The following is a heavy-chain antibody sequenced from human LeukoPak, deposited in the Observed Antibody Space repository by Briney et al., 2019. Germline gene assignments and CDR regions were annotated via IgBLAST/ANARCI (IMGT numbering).Heavy chain of an antibody. Sequence: ASVKVPCKASGYTFTGYYMHWVRQAPGQGLEWMGWINPNSGGTNYAQKFQGRVTMTRDTSISTAYMELSRLRSDDTAVYYCASARAGGTAEAGNWGQGTLVTVSS. CDR3: ASARAGGTAEAGN. J-gene: IGHJ4*02. D-gene: IGHD1-1*01. CDR2: INPNSGGT. CDR1: GYTFTGYY. V-gene: IGHV1-2*02.